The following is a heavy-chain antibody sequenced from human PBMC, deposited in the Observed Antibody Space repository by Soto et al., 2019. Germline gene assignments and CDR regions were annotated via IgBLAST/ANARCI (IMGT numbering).Heavy chain of an antibody. CDR1: GGSISSGGYS. J-gene: IGHJ4*02. V-gene: IGHV4-30-2*01. CDR3: ARDGGYGGPDYFDY. D-gene: IGHD1-1*01. CDR2: IYHSGST. Sequence: SETLSLTCAVSGGSISSGGYSWSWIRQPPGKGLEWIGYIYHSGSTYYNPSLKSRVTISVDRSKNQFSLKLSSVTAADTAVYYCARDGGYGGPDYFDYWGQGTLVTVSS.